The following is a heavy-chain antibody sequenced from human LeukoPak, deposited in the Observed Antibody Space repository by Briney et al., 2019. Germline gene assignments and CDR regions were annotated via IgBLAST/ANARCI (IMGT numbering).Heavy chain of an antibody. CDR1: GGSISSSTYY. CDR3: ARRGRHSQFDY. J-gene: IGHJ4*02. Sequence: SETLSLTCTVPGGSISSSTYYWGWVRQPPGKGLEWIGSIYYSGTTYYNPSLKSRVTISVDTSKNQFSLKLSSVTAADTAVYYCARRGRHSQFDYWGQGTLVTVSS. D-gene: IGHD2-15*01. CDR2: IYYSGTT. V-gene: IGHV4-39*01.